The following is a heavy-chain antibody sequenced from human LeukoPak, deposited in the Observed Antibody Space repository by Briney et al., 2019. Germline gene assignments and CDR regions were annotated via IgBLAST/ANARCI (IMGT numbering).Heavy chain of an antibody. CDR2: IYTSGST. D-gene: IGHD6-19*01. CDR3: AREGSSGWYDFDY. Sequence: TPETLSLTCTVSGGSISSYYWSWIRQPAGKGLEWIGRIYTSGSTNYNPSLKSRVTMSVDTSKNQFALKLSSVTAADTAVYYCAREGSSGWYDFDYGGEGTLVTVSS. J-gene: IGHJ4*02. CDR1: GGSISSYY. V-gene: IGHV4-4*07.